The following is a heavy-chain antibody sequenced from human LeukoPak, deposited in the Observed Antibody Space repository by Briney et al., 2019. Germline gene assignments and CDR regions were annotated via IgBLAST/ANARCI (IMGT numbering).Heavy chain of an antibody. D-gene: IGHD2-21*02. Sequence: GGSLRLSCAASGFTFSSYEMNWVRQAPGKGLEWVSYISSSGSTIYYADSVKGRFTISRDNAKNSLYLQMNSLRAEDTAVQYCARRKGDPGDYWGQGTLVTVSS. CDR1: GFTFSSYE. V-gene: IGHV3-48*03. J-gene: IGHJ4*02. CDR3: ARRKGDPGDY. CDR2: ISSSGSTI.